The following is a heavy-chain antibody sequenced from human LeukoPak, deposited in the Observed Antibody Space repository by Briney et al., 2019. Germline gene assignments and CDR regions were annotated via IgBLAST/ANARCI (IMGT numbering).Heavy chain of an antibody. Sequence: ASVKVSCKASGYTFTSYGISWVRQAPGQGLEWMGWISAYNGNTNYAQKLQGRVTMTTDTSTSTAYMELRSLRSDDTAVYYCATWRVGGYDLGYFDLWGRGTLVTVSS. V-gene: IGHV1-18*01. CDR2: ISAYNGNT. D-gene: IGHD5-12*01. J-gene: IGHJ2*01. CDR3: ATWRVGGYDLGYFDL. CDR1: GYTFTSYG.